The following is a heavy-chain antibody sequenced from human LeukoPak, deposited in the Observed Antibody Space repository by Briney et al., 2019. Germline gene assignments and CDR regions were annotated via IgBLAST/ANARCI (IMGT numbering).Heavy chain of an antibody. Sequence: GGSLRLSCAASGFTFSSYGMHWARQAPGKGLEWVAVISYDGSNKYYADSVKGRFTISRDNSKNTLYLQMNSLRAEDTAVYYCAKGDGFDYWGQGTLVTVSS. J-gene: IGHJ4*02. CDR1: GFTFSSYG. D-gene: IGHD5-24*01. V-gene: IGHV3-30*18. CDR2: ISYDGSNK. CDR3: AKGDGFDY.